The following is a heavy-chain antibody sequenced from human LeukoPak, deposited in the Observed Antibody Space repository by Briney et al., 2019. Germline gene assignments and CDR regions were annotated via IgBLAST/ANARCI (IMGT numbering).Heavy chain of an antibody. CDR3: ASNHKIFGVVTSDAFDI. J-gene: IGHJ3*02. V-gene: IGHV3-21*01. Sequence: PGGSLRLSCAASGFTFSRHSINWVRQAPGKGLEWVSSISSSSSYIYYADSVKGRFTISRDNAKNSLYLQMNSLRAEDTAVYYCASNHKIFGVVTSDAFDIWGQGTMVTVSS. CDR2: ISSSSSYI. D-gene: IGHD3-3*01. CDR1: GFTFSRHS.